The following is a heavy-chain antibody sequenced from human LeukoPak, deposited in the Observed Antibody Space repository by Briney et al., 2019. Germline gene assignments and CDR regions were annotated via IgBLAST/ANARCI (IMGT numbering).Heavy chain of an antibody. CDR1: GFTFSTYW. Sequence: GESLKISCAASGFTFSTYWMNWVRQAPGKGLEWVASIKQDGSEKYYVDSVKGRFTISRDNAKNSLYLQMNTLRAEDTAVYYCARDLYGNYLDYWGQGTLVTVSS. J-gene: IGHJ4*02. CDR2: IKQDGSEK. CDR3: ARDLYGNYLDY. V-gene: IGHV3-7*04. D-gene: IGHD2-8*01.